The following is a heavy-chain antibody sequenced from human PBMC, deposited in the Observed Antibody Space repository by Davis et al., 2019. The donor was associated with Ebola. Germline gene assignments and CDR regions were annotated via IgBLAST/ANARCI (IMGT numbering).Heavy chain of an antibody. CDR2: IRSKAYRGTT. CDR1: GFTSGDYA. V-gene: IGHV3-49*04. J-gene: IGHJ4*02. Sequence: SLRLACTASGFTSGDYAMTWVRQAPGKGLEWVGFIRSKAYRGTTEYAASVKGRFTISRDDSKSIAYLQMNSLKTEDTAVYYCTRDYGGNSDYWGQGTLVTVSS. CDR3: TRDYGGNSDY. D-gene: IGHD4-23*01.